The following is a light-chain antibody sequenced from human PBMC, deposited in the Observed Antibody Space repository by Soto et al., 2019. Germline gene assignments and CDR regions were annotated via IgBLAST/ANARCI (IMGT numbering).Light chain of an antibody. CDR2: DAS. V-gene: IGKV3-11*01. J-gene: IGKJ1*01. CDR3: QPRSNLWT. Sequence: SEFKKYPATLPWYKRERAALSCRASQNVSSYLAWYQQKPGQAPRLLIYDASNRATGIPARFSGSGSGTDFTLTFSSLEPDDFAVYYCQPRSNLWTFCQGTKV. CDR1: QNVSSY.